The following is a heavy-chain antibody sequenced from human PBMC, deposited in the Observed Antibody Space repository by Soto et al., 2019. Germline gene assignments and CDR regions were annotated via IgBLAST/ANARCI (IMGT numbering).Heavy chain of an antibody. CDR1: VGSISTYY. CDR3: ARDIYCSGGTCQEYYFDY. J-gene: IGHJ4*01. V-gene: IGHV4-4*07. D-gene: IGHD2-15*01. Sequence: ETLSLACTVSVGSISTYYWSWIRQPAGKGLEWIGRMHSSGSTDYNPSLKSRVTMSVDTSKNQVSLKVRSVTAADTAVYYCARDIYCSGGTCQEYYFDYWGHGTLVTVSS. CDR2: MHSSGST.